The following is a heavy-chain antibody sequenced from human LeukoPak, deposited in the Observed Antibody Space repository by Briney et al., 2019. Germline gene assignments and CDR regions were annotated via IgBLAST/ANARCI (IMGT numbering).Heavy chain of an antibody. CDR1: GGSIGSGDYY. CDR3: ARHSRTYYDILTGPYGGSFDY. V-gene: IGHV4-39*01. D-gene: IGHD3-9*01. CDR2: VNHSGST. J-gene: IGHJ4*02. Sequence: PSETLSLTCTVSGGSIGSGDYYWSWIRQPPGKGLEWIGEVNHSGSTNYNPSLKSRVTISVDTSKNQFSLKLSSVTAADTAVYYCARHSRTYYDILTGPYGGSFDYWGQRTLVTVSS.